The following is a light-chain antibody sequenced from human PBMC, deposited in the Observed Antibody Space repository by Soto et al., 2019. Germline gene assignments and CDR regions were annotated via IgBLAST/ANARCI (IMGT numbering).Light chain of an antibody. CDR1: QSVSID. V-gene: IGKV3-15*01. CDR3: QQYDNWPRT. J-gene: IGKJ1*01. CDR2: GAS. Sequence: IVLTQSPGTLSCSRGQIATLSCRASQSVSIDLAWYQQTPGQAPRLLIYGASTRATGIPVRFSGSASGTDFTLTISSLEPEDFAVYYCQQYDNWPRTFGQGTKVDIK.